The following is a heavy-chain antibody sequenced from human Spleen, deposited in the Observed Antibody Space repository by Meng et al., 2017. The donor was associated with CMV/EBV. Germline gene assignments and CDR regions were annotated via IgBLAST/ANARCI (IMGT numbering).Heavy chain of an antibody. J-gene: IGHJ4*02. CDR2: ISHSSGTV. Sequence: GESLKISCAASGFTFSSYWMSWVRQAPGKGLEWVSYISHSSGTVYYANSVKGRFAISRDNAKNLLYLQMNSLRVEDTAVYYCARDTGWGQGTLVTVSS. CDR1: GFTFSSYW. CDR3: ARDTG. V-gene: IGHV3-48*04.